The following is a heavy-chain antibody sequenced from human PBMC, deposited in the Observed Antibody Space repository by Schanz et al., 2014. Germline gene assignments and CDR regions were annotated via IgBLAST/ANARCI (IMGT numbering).Heavy chain of an antibody. CDR1: GYTFTNYY. D-gene: IGHD3-9*01. J-gene: IGHJ3*02. Sequence: QVQLVQSGAEVKKPGASVKLSCKASGYTFTNYYIHWVRQAPGQGLEWMGRIYRSDGSTRYAQKLQGRVAVTRDTATATVYMDLSSLRSEGTAVYYCAFDRDDAYDIWGQGTTVTVSS. CDR3: AFDRDDAYDI. CDR2: IYRSDGST. V-gene: IGHV1-46*04.